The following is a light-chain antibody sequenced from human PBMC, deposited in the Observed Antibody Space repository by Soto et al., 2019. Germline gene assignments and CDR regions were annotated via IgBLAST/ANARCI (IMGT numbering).Light chain of an antibody. J-gene: IGKJ2*01. CDR3: QQSYDTRMYT. CDR2: SAS. Sequence: DIQMTQSPSSLSASVGDRVTITCLAIQSVTNYLNWYQQKPGKAPILLIYSASTLQSGVPSRFSGSGSGTDFTLTISTLQPEDFATYFCQQSYDTRMYTFGQGTKLEI. CDR1: QSVTNY. V-gene: IGKV1-39*01.